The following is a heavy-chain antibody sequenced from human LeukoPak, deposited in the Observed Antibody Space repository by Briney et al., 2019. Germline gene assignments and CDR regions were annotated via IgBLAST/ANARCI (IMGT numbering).Heavy chain of an antibody. CDR2: ISGSGGST. J-gene: IGHJ4*02. D-gene: IGHD3-9*01. V-gene: IGHV3-23*01. CDR1: GFTFSSYG. CDR3: AKELSSYYDILTGYYISGTNLGPHFDY. Sequence: PGGSLRLSCAASGFTFSSYGMSWVRQAPGKGLEWVSAISGSGGSTYYADSVKGRFTISRDNSKNTLYLQMNSLRAEDTAVYYCAKELSSYYDILTGYYISGTNLGPHFDYWGQGTLVTVSS.